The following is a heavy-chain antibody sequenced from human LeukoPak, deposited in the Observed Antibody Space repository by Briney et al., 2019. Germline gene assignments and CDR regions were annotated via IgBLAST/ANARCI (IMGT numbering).Heavy chain of an antibody. Sequence: SETLSLTCAVYGGSFSGYYWSWIRQPPGKGLEWIGSIYYSGSTYYNPSLKSRVTISVDTSKNQFSLKLSSVTAADTAVYYCARGDDYYDSSGLYWGQGTLVTVSS. J-gene: IGHJ4*02. CDR3: ARGDDYYDSSGLY. D-gene: IGHD3-22*01. CDR1: GGSFSGYY. V-gene: IGHV4-34*01. CDR2: IYYSGST.